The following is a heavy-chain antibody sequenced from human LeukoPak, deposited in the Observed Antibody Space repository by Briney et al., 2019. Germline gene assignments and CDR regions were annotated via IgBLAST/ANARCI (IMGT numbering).Heavy chain of an antibody. CDR1: GSSFTSYW. CDR2: IYPGDSDT. V-gene: IGHV5-51*01. CDR3: ARPEAVAGSYFDY. D-gene: IGHD6-19*01. J-gene: IGHJ4*02. Sequence: GESLQISCQGSGSSFTSYWIGWVRQMPGKGLEWMGIIYPGDSDTRYSPSFQGQVTISADKSISTAYLQWSSLKASDTAMYYCARPEAVAGSYFDYWGQGTLVTVSS.